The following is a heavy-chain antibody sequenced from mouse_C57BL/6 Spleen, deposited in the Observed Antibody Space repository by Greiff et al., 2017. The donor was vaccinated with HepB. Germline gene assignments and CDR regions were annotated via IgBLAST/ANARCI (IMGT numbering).Heavy chain of an antibody. J-gene: IGHJ4*01. CDR3: TRSTSDYYGSSLYYYAMDY. D-gene: IGHD1-1*01. Sequence: VQLQQSGAELVRPGASVTLSCKASGYTFTDYEMHWVKQTPVHGLEWIGAIDPETGGTAYNQKFKGKAILTADKSSSTAYMELRSLTSEDSAVYYCTRSTSDYYGSSLYYYAMDYWGQGTSVTVSS. CDR1: GYTFTDYE. CDR2: IDPETGGT. V-gene: IGHV1-15*01.